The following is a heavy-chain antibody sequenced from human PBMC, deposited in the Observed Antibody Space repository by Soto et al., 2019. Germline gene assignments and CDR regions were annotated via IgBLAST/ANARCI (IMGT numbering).Heavy chain of an antibody. J-gene: IGHJ6*02. D-gene: IGHD3-10*01. CDR1: GYSFTSYW. Sequence: GGSLKICCKASGYSFTSYWISWVRQMPGKGLEWMGRIDPSDSYTNYSPSFQGHVTISADKSISTAYLQWSSLKASDTAMYYCARATMVRGVISDSHYYGMDVWGQGTTVTVSS. CDR2: IDPSDSYT. CDR3: ARATMVRGVISDSHYYGMDV. V-gene: IGHV5-10-1*01.